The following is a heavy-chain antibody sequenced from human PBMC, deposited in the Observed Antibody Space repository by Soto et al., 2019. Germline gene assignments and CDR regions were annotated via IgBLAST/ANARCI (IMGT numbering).Heavy chain of an antibody. D-gene: IGHD3-10*01. J-gene: IGHJ6*02. Sequence: VAVISYDGSNKYYAASVKGRFYISRDNSKNTEYLQTNSLRPEDTAVYYCARGSVGATHYYYGLDVWGQGTTVTVSS. CDR3: ARGSVGATHYYYGLDV. V-gene: IGHV3-30-3*01. CDR2: ISYDGSNK.